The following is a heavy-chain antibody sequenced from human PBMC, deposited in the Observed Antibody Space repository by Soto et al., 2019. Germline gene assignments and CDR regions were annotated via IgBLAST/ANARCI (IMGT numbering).Heavy chain of an antibody. Sequence: GGSLRLSCAASGFTFSSYSMNWVRQAPGKGLEWVSSISSSSSYIYYADSVKGRFTISRDNAKNSLYLQMNSLRAEDTAVYYCARDGVYCSSTSCYEGPNWFDPWGQGTLVTVSS. CDR3: ARDGVYCSSTSCYEGPNWFDP. J-gene: IGHJ5*02. CDR1: GFTFSSYS. V-gene: IGHV3-21*01. D-gene: IGHD2-2*01. CDR2: ISSSSSYI.